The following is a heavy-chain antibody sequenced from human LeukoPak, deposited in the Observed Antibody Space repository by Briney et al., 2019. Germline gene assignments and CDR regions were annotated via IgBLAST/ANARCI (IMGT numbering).Heavy chain of an antibody. J-gene: IGHJ4*02. Sequence: GASVKVSCKTSGYIFTDYYIHWVRQARGQGLEWMGWINPSSGGTYFAQKFEARVTFTRDTSINTAYMEMRGLTSDDTAVYYCAKSQYSFGSGSTRPLFDYWGQGTLVTVSS. CDR2: INPSSGGT. CDR3: AKSQYSFGSGSTRPLFDY. V-gene: IGHV1-2*02. D-gene: IGHD3-10*01. CDR1: GYIFTDYY.